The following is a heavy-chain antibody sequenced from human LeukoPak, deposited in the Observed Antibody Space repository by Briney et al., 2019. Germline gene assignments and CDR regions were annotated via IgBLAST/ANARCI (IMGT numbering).Heavy chain of an antibody. Sequence: GWVRQPPGKGLEWIGSIYFSGTTYYNPSLKSRVTISIATSKNQFSLRLSSLTAADTAVYYCARDERTYSSSWSPFDYWGQGTLVTVSS. J-gene: IGHJ4*02. CDR2: IYFSGTT. D-gene: IGHD6-13*01. V-gene: IGHV4-39*07. CDR3: ARDERTYSSSWSPFDY.